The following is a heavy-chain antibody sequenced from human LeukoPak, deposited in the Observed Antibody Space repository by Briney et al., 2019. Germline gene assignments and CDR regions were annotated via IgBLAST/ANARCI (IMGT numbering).Heavy chain of an antibody. CDR2: ISSSSSYI. CDR3: ARDQTTMVRGGITMYYYYGMDV. J-gene: IGHJ6*04. CDR1: GFTFSSYS. D-gene: IGHD3-10*01. V-gene: IGHV3-21*01. Sequence: GGSLRLSCAASGFTFSSYSMNWVRQAPGKGLEWVSSISSSSSYIYYADSVKGRFTISRDNAKNSLYLQMNSLRAEDTAVYYCARDQTTMVRGGITMYYYYGMDVWGKGTTVTVSS.